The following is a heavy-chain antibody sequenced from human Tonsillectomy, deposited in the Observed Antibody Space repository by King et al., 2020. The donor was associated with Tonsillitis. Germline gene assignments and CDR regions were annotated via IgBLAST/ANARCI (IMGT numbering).Heavy chain of an antibody. V-gene: IGHV3-9*01. CDR3: AKSGYSYGPYGMDV. D-gene: IGHD5-18*01. J-gene: IGHJ6*02. Sequence: EVQLVESGGGLVQPGRSLRLSCAASGFTFDDYAMHWVRQAPGKGLEWVSGISWNSGSIGYADSVKGRFTISRDNAKNSLYPQMNSLRAEDTALYYCAKSGYSYGPYGMDVWGQGTTVTVSS. CDR2: ISWNSGSI. CDR1: GFTFDDYA.